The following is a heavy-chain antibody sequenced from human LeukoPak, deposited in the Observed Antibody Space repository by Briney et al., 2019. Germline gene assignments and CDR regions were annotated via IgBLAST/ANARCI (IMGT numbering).Heavy chain of an antibody. CDR2: IYGGGST. CDR3: ARNANSRGDINWFDP. J-gene: IGHJ5*02. V-gene: IGHV4-59*11. D-gene: IGHD2-2*01. Sequence: SETLSLTCTVSGGSSSRQYWNWIQQPPGKGPEWIGSIYGGGSTNYNPSLRSRVTISPDASKNQFSLKLNSVTAADTAVYYCARNANSRGDINWFDPWGQGTLVTVSS. CDR1: GGSSSRQY.